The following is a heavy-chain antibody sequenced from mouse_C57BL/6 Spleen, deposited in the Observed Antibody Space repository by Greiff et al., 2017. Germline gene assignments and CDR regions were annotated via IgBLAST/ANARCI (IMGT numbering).Heavy chain of an antibody. CDR2: IYPRSGNT. V-gene: IGHV1-81*01. D-gene: IGHD1-1*01. CDR1: GYTFTSYG. Sequence: QVQLQQSGAELARPGASVKMSCKASGYTFTSYGISWVKQRTGQGLEWIGEIYPRSGNTYYNEKFKGKATLTADKSSSTAYMELRSLTSEDSAVXFCARVHSSYWFAYWGQGTLVTVSA. J-gene: IGHJ3*01. CDR3: ARVHSSYWFAY.